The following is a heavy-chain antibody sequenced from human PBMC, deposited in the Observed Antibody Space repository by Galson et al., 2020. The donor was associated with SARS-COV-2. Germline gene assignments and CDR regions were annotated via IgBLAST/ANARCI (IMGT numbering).Heavy chain of an antibody. J-gene: IGHJ6*03. CDR1: GFTFSSYS. V-gene: IGHV3-21*01. CDR2: ISSSSSYI. CDR3: AEVPVYYYYYMDV. Sequence: GESLKISCAASGFTFSSYSMNWVRQAPGKGLEWVSSISSSSSYIYYADSVKGRFTISRDNAKNSLYLQMNSLRAEDTAVYYCAEVPVYYYYYMDVWSKGTAVTVSS.